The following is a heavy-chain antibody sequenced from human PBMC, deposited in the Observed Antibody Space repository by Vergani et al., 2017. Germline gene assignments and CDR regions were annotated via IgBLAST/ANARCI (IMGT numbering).Heavy chain of an antibody. Sequence: QVQLVQSGAEVKKPGASVKVSCKASGYTFTSYGISWVRQAPGQGLEWMGWISAYNGNTNYAQKLQGRVTMTTDTSTSTAYMELSSLRSEDTAVYYCARGGPYSSSWYTTGSTLNWFDPWGQGTLVTVSS. CDR3: ARGGPYSSSWYTTGSTLNWFDP. V-gene: IGHV1-18*01. CDR2: ISAYNGNT. CDR1: GYTFTSYG. D-gene: IGHD6-13*01. J-gene: IGHJ5*02.